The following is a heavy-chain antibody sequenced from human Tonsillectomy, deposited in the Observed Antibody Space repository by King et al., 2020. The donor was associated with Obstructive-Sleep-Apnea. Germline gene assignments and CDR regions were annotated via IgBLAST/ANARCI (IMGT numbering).Heavy chain of an antibody. Sequence: QLQESGPGLVKPSETLSLTCSVSNGSISGYYWSWIRQPPGKGLEWVGYIASSGSTNYNPSLKSRITMSVDTSKNQFSLILNTVTAADTALYYCARAGAGVERLGLFDYWGQGTLVTVSS. D-gene: IGHD3-16*01. J-gene: IGHJ4*02. CDR1: NGSISGYY. V-gene: IGHV4-59*01. CDR2: IASSGST. CDR3: ARAGAGVERLGLFDY.